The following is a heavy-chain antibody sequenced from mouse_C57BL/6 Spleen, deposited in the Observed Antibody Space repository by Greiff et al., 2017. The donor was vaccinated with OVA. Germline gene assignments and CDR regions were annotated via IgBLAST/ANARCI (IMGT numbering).Heavy chain of an antibody. Sequence: QVQLQQPGAELVKPGASVKLSCKASGYTFTSYWMHWVKQRPGQGLEWIGMIHPTGGGPNYNEKFKSKATLTVDKSSSTAYMQLSSLTSEDAAVYYCAEDYGSLYAMDYWGQGTSVTVSS. CDR3: AEDYGSLYAMDY. V-gene: IGHV1-64*01. D-gene: IGHD1-1*01. CDR1: GYTFTSYW. CDR2: IHPTGGGP. J-gene: IGHJ4*01.